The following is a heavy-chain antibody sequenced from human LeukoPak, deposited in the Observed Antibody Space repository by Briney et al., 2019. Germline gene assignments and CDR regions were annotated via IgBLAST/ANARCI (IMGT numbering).Heavy chain of an antibody. Sequence: GGSLRLSCAASGFTVSSNYMSWVRQAPGKGLEWVSVIYSGGSTYYADSVKGRFTISRDNSKNTLYLQMNSLRAEDTAVYYCAREQFLEWLLLYYYYMDVWGKGTTVTVSS. V-gene: IGHV3-66*01. CDR3: AREQFLEWLLLYYYYMDV. D-gene: IGHD3-3*01. CDR1: GFTVSSNY. J-gene: IGHJ6*03. CDR2: IYSGGST.